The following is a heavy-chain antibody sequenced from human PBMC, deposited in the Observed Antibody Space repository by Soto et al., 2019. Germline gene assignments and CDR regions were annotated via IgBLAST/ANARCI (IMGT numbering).Heavy chain of an antibody. CDR1: GASISSNNW. CDR3: ASKSGYGIPFDS. Sequence: PSETLSLTCAVSGASISSNNWWSWVRQPPGKGLEWIGEIYHTGTTHYNPSLKSRLTVLVDKSKNQFSLKLTSVTAADTAVYFCASKSGYGIPFDSWGKGILVT. J-gene: IGHJ4*02. V-gene: IGHV4-4*02. CDR2: IYHTGTT. D-gene: IGHD6-25*01.